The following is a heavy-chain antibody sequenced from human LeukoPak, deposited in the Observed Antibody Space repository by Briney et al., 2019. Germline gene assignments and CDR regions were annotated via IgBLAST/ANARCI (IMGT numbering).Heavy chain of an antibody. CDR2: IYYSGTT. CDR3: ARYRYPDHVHVYYFDS. J-gene: IGHJ4*02. D-gene: IGHD3-16*02. CDR1: GGSISSSSYY. V-gene: IGHV4-61*05. Sequence: SETLSLTCAVSGGSISSSSYYWGWIRQPPGKGLEWIGYIYYSGTTKYNPSLKSRVTISVDTSKDQFSLKLTSVTAADSAVYFCARYRYPDHVHVYYFDSWGPGALVTVSS.